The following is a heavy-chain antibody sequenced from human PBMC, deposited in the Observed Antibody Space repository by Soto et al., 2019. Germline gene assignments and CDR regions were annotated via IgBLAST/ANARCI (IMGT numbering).Heavy chain of an antibody. D-gene: IGHD3-16*01. Sequence: EVQLVETGGGLVQPGGSLRLSCAASGFTVSSNHMSWVRQAPGKGLEWVSLIYSGGSTYYADSVKGRFTFSRDNSQNTLYLQMNSLRAEDTAVYYCAGPGEQHRYWGQGTLVTVSS. V-gene: IGHV3-66*01. J-gene: IGHJ4*02. CDR1: GFTVSSNH. CDR2: IYSGGST. CDR3: AGPGEQHRY.